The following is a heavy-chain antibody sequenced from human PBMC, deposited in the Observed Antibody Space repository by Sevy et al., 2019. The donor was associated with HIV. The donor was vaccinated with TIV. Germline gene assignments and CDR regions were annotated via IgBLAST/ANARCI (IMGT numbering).Heavy chain of an antibody. J-gene: IGHJ3*01. CDR2: ISGTGSST. CDR1: GFTFNTHA. CDR3: AKELNPELESMIEVIFRTLKGFDV. Sequence: GGSLRLSCAASGFTFNTHAMNWVRQAPGKGLEWVSVISGTGSSTYYAYSVKARFTITRDNSKNTLYLQMNSLRDDDTAVYYCAKELNPELESMIEVIFRTLKGFDVWGQGTMVTVSS. D-gene: IGHD3-22*01. V-gene: IGHV3-23*01.